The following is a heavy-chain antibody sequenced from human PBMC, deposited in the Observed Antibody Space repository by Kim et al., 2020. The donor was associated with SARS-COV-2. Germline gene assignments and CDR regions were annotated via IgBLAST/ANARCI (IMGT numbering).Heavy chain of an antibody. CDR3: GDYHGAGTHYTY. V-gene: IGHV3-23*05. Sequence: YYANSVKGRFTISRYNSKTMVNLQMSSLRTEDTAVYYCGDYHGAGTHYTYWGQGALVTVAS. J-gene: IGHJ4*02. D-gene: IGHD3-10*01.